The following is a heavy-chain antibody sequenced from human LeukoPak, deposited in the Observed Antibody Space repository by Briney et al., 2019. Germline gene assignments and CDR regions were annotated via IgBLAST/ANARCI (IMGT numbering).Heavy chain of an antibody. V-gene: IGHV4-34*01. J-gene: IGHJ4*02. CDR3: ASSSGYTSFDY. CDR1: GGSFSGYY. Sequence: PSETLSLTCAVYGGSFSGYYWSWIRQPPGKGLEWIGEINHSRSTNYNPSLKSRVTISVDTSKNQFSLKLSSVTAADTAVYYCASSSGYTSFDYWGQGTLVTVSS. CDR2: INHSRST. D-gene: IGHD3-22*01.